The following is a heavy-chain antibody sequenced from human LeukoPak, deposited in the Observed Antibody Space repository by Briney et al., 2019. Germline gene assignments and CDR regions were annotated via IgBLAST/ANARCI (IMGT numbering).Heavy chain of an antibody. CDR3: ARDSVDHDAFDI. J-gene: IGHJ3*02. CDR2: IYSGGST. CDR1: GFTVSSNY. D-gene: IGHD5-24*01. Sequence: GGSLRLSCAASGFTVSSNYMSWVRQAPGKGLEWVSVIYSGGSTYYADSVKGRFTISRDNSKNTLYLQMNSLRAEDTAVYYCARDSVDHDAFDIWGQGTMVTVSS. V-gene: IGHV3-66*01.